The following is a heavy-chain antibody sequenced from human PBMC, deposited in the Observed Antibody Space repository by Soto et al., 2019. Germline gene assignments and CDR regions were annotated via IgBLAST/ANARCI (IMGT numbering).Heavy chain of an antibody. V-gene: IGHV3-7*01. CDR3: ARGAYSSSSGGGILYYYYYYMDV. J-gene: IGHJ6*03. CDR2: IKQDGSEK. D-gene: IGHD6-6*01. Sequence: LRLSCAASGFTFSSYWMSWVRQAPGKGLEWVANIKQDGSEKYYVDSVKGRFTISRDNAKNSLYLQMNSLRAEDTAVYYCARGAYSSSSGGGILYYYYYYMDVWGKGTTVTVSS. CDR1: GFTFSSYW.